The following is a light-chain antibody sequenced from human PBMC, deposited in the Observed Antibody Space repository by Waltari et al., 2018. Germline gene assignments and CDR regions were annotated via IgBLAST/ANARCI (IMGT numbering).Light chain of an antibody. Sequence: HSALTQPASVSGSPGQSITISCTGTSSDVGGYNYVSWYQQHPGKAPKLMIYDVSNRPSGVSNRFSGSKSGNTDSLTISGLQAEDEADYYCSSYISSDTLELFGGGTSLTVL. V-gene: IGLV2-14*03. CDR2: DVS. J-gene: IGLJ2*01. CDR3: SSYISSDTLEL. CDR1: SSDVGGYNY.